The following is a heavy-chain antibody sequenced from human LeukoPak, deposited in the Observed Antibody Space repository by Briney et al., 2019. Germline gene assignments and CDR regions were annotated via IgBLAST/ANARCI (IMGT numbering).Heavy chain of an antibody. V-gene: IGHV4-34*01. CDR1: GVSLRGYY. CDR2: INHSGST. J-gene: IGHJ6*03. CDR3: ARGPYGGSVVYYYYYYMDV. Sequence: SETLSLTCAVYGVSLRGYYWSWIRQSPEKGLEWIGEINHSGSTNYNPSLKSRVTISVDTSKNQFSLKLSSVTAADTAVYYCARGPYGGSVVYYYYYYMDVWGKGTTVTVSS. D-gene: IGHD3-16*01.